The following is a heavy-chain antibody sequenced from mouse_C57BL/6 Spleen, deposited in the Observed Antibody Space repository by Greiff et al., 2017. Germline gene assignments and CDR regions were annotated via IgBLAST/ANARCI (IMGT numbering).Heavy chain of an antibody. CDR3: ATNYGSSYNCDY. Sequence: QVQLQQSGAELARPGASVKMSCKASGYTFTSYTMHWVKQRPGQGLEWIGYINPSSGYTKYNQKFKDKATLTADKSSSTAYMQLSSLTSEDSAVYYCATNYGSSYNCDYWGQGTTLTVSS. V-gene: IGHV1-4*01. CDR2: INPSSGYT. D-gene: IGHD1-1*01. J-gene: IGHJ2*01. CDR1: GYTFTSYT.